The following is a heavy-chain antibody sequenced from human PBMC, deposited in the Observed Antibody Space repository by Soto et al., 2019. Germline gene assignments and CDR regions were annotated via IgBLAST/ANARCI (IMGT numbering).Heavy chain of an antibody. CDR1: GYTFTSYG. D-gene: IGHD2-15*01. V-gene: IGHV1-18*04. Sequence: ASVKVSCKASGYTFTSYGISWVRQAPGQGLEWMGWISSFNGNTNYARKVQGRVSMTTDTSASTTYMELRSLRSDDTAVYYCARGPRYCSRSTCFSGVTWFDPWGQGXLVTVS. J-gene: IGHJ5*02. CDR3: ARGPRYCSRSTCFSGVTWFDP. CDR2: ISSFNGNT.